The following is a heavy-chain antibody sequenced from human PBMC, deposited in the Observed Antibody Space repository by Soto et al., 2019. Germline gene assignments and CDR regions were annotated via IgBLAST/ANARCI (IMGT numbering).Heavy chain of an antibody. CDR3: ARDDHIVVVPTSLGAMDV. CDR2: IYHSGST. V-gene: IGHV4-4*02. D-gene: IGHD2-2*01. Sequence: PXETLSLTCAVYGCSMSSNKWWSWVRQPPVKGLEWIGEIYHSGSTNYNPSLKSRVTISLDKSKNQFSLKLTSVTAADSAVYYCARDDHIVVVPTSLGAMDVWGQGTTVTVSS. J-gene: IGHJ6*02. CDR1: GCSMSSNKW.